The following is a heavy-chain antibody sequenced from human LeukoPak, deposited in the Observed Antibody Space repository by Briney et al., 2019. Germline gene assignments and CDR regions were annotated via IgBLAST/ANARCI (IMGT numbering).Heavy chain of an antibody. Sequence: SETLSLTCTVSGYSISSGYCWGWIRQPPGKGLEWVGSIYHSGSTYYNPSLKSRVTISVDTSKNQFSLKLSSVTAADTAVYYCARHNSLYYYGMDVWGQGTTVTVSS. V-gene: IGHV4-38-2*02. CDR2: IYHSGST. CDR1: GYSISSGYC. CDR3: ARHNSLYYYGMDV. D-gene: IGHD4-23*01. J-gene: IGHJ6*02.